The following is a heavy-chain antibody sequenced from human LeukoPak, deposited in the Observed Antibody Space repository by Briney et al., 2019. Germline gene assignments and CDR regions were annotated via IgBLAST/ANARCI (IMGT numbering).Heavy chain of an antibody. D-gene: IGHD3-22*01. CDR1: GFTFSSYA. CDR3: AREQVSVYYDSSGTKFHNWFDP. CDR2: ISYDGSNK. Sequence: GGSLRLSCAASGFTFSSYAMHWVRQAPGEGLEWVAVISYDGSNKYYADSVKGRFTISRDNSRNTLYLQMNSLRAEDTAVYYCAREQVSVYYDSSGTKFHNWFDPWGQGTLVTVSS. J-gene: IGHJ5*02. V-gene: IGHV3-30*04.